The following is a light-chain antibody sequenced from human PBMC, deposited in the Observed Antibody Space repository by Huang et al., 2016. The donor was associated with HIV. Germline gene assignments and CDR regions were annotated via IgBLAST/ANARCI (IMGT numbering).Light chain of an antibody. J-gene: IGKJ2*01. CDR3: MQSLQLPMYT. CDR1: QHLLHSDGKTY. Sequence: IVITQTPLSLSATPGQPASISCKSSQHLLHSDGKTYLYWYLQSAGQSPQLLIYEVFNRFSGVPDRFSGSRSGTKFTLKISRVEAEDVGIYYCMQSLQLPMYTFGQGTKLEI. CDR2: EVF. V-gene: IGKV2D-29*02.